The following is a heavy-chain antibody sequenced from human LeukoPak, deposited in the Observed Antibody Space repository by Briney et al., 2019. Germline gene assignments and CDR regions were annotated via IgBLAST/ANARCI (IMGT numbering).Heavy chain of an antibody. J-gene: IGHJ4*02. CDR1: GGSISSGGYY. Sequence: SETLSLTCTVSGGSISSGGYYWSWIRQHPGKGLEWIGYIYYSGSTYYNPSLKSRVTISVDTSKNQFSLKLSSVTAADTAVYYCARGGIVVTLDYWGQGTLVTVSS. D-gene: IGHD1-26*01. CDR2: IYYSGST. CDR3: ARGGIVVTLDY. V-gene: IGHV4-31*03.